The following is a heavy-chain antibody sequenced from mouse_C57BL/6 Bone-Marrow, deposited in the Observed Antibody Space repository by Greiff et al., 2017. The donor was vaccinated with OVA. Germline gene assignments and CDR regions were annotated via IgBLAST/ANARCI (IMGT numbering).Heavy chain of an antibody. J-gene: IGHJ1*03. CDR1: GYTFTDYE. D-gene: IGHD1-1*01. Sequence: QVQLQQSGAELVRPGASVTLSCKASGYTFTDYEMHWVKQTPVHGLEWIGAIDPETGGTAYNQKFKGKAILTADKSSSTAYMELRSLTSEDSAVYYCTRDTTVDYWYFDVWGTGTTVTVSS. V-gene: IGHV1-15*01. CDR2: IDPETGGT. CDR3: TRDTTVDYWYFDV.